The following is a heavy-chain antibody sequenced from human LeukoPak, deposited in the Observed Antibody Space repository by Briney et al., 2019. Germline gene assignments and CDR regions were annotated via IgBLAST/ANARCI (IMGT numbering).Heavy chain of an antibody. D-gene: IGHD2-15*01. CDR3: AGRYCSGGSCSSFDY. CDR2: FYYSGST. CDR1: GDSISSYY. V-gene: IGHV4-59*01. Sequence: TPETLSPTCTVPGDSISSYYWSWIRPPPGKGLEWMGYFYYSGSTHYKPSLKRRVTISVDTSKNQFSLKLSSVTAADTAVLYCAGRYCSGGSCSSFDYWGQGTLVTVSS. J-gene: IGHJ4*02.